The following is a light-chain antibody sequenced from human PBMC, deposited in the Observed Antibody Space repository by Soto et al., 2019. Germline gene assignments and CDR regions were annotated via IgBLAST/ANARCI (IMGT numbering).Light chain of an antibody. CDR1: QDISNH. CDR3: QKYDTAPWT. Sequence: DIRMTQSPSSLSASVGDRVILTCRASQDISNHLAWYQQRPGKVPNLVISAASTLQSGVPSRFSGSGSGTNFTLTISGLQPEDLGTYYCQKYDTAPWTFGQGTRMEIK. V-gene: IGKV1-27*01. CDR2: AAS. J-gene: IGKJ1*01.